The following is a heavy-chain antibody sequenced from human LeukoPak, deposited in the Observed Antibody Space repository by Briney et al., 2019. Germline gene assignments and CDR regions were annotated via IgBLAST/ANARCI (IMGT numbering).Heavy chain of an antibody. CDR2: LAYSGRA. CDR3: ASSTSYYYDTSGYFEY. D-gene: IGHD3-22*01. Sequence: PSETLSLTCTVSGGFICSSSFYWAWIRQTPGKGVEWVGSLAYSGRAQYKLSLKSRDTLSVDAAKNQFSRNLTSVSAADTALFYCASSTSYYYDTSGYFEYWGQGILVTVSS. J-gene: IGHJ4*02. CDR1: GGFICSSSFY. V-gene: IGHV4-39*01.